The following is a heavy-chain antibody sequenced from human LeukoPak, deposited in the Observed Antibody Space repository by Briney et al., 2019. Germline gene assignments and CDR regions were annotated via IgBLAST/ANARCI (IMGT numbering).Heavy chain of an antibody. Sequence: ASVTVSSKASGYTFTGYYMHWVRQAPGQRLEWMGWSNPNSGGANFAQKSEGRVTMTRDTSISTDYMELSSVTSDDTSGYYCARVGFGSGSYYDAFDIWGQGTMVAVSS. J-gene: IGHJ3*02. CDR3: ARVGFGSGSYYDAFDI. CDR2: SNPNSGGA. V-gene: IGHV1-2*02. D-gene: IGHD3-10*01. CDR1: GYTFTGYY.